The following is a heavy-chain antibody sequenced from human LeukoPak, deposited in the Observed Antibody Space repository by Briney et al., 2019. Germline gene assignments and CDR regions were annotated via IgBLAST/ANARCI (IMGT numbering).Heavy chain of an antibody. CDR3: TRDTGDGFDY. CDR1: GFTFGDYA. Sequence: GRSLRLSCTASGFTFGDYAMSWVRQAPGKGLEWVGFIRSKAYGGTTEYAASVKGRFTISRDDSKSIAYLQMNSLKTEDTAVYYCTRDTGDGFDYWGQGTLVTVSP. D-gene: IGHD7-27*01. CDR2: IRSKAYGGTT. J-gene: IGHJ4*02. V-gene: IGHV3-49*04.